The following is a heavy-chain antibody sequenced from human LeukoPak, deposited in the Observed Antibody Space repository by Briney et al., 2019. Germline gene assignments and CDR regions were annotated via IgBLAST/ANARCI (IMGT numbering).Heavy chain of an antibody. V-gene: IGHV3-23*01. D-gene: IGHD3-3*01. J-gene: IGHJ4*02. CDR3: AKDDDFWSGYYDY. Sequence: GGSLRLSCAASGFTFSGYWMSWVRQAPGKGLEWVSAISGSGGSTYYADSVKGRFTISRDNSKNTLYLQMNSLRAEDTAVYYCAKDDDFWSGYYDYWGQGTLVTVSS. CDR1: GFTFSGYW. CDR2: ISGSGGST.